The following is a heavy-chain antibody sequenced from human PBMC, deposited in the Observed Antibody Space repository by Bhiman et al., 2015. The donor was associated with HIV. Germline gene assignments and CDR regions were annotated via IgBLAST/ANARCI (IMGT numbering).Heavy chain of an antibody. V-gene: IGHV3-30*02. CDR2: IRSDGTNR. CDR3: ARDWRANSASALDI. J-gene: IGHJ3*02. Sequence: QVQLVESGGGVVQPGGSLRLSCAASGFTFSTYGMHWVRQAPGKGLEWVAFIRSDGTNRYYADSVKGRFTISRDNSYNTLYLQMNSLRSDDTAVYYCARDWRANSASALDIWGQGTMVTVSS. CDR1: GFTFSTYG. D-gene: IGHD4-23*01.